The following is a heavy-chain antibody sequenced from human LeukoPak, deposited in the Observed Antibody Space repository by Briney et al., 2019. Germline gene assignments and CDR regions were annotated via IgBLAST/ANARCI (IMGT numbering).Heavy chain of an antibody. J-gene: IGHJ4*02. D-gene: IGHD5-18*01. CDR3: ARSYGFIFDY. CDR2: IYYSGST. V-gene: IGHV4-59*01. Sequence: SETLSLTCTVSGGSISSYYWSWIRQPPGKGLEWIGYIYYSGSTNYNPSLKSGVTISVDTSKNQFSLKLSSVTAADTAVYYCARSYGFIFDYWGQGTLVTVSS. CDR1: GGSISSYY.